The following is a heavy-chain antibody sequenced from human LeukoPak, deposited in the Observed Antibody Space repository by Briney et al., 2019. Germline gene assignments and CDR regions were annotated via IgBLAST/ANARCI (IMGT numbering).Heavy chain of an antibody. Sequence: QSGGSLRLSCAASGFTFSSYAMSWVRQAPGKGLEWVSLISGSGGSTYYADSVKGRFTISRDNSKNTLYLQMNSLRVEDTAGYYCAKSPVPYCSGGSCYGMDVWGQGTTVTVSS. D-gene: IGHD2-15*01. CDR2: ISGSGGST. CDR1: GFTFSSYA. J-gene: IGHJ6*02. CDR3: AKSPVPYCSGGSCYGMDV. V-gene: IGHV3-23*01.